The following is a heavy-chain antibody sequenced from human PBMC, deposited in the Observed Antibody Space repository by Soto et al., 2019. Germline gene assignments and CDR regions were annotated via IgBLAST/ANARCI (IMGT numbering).Heavy chain of an antibody. J-gene: IGHJ4*02. CDR2: IIPIFGTA. CDR3: ASGYYDSSGYSSFDY. Sequence: PVKVSCKGSGWSFSGYAISCVRQAPGQGLEWMGGIIPIFGTANYAQKFQGRVTITADESTSTAYMELSSLRSEDTAVYYCASGYYDSSGYSSFDYWGQGTLVTVSS. CDR1: GWSFSGYA. V-gene: IGHV1-69*13. D-gene: IGHD3-22*01.